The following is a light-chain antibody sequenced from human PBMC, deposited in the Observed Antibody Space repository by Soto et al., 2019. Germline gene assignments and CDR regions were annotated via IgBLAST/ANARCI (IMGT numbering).Light chain of an antibody. V-gene: IGKV3-15*01. Sequence: EIVLTQSPATLSLSPGERATLSCSPSQTVSSKLAWYQHKPGKALRLLIYDTSNRATGISARFSGSGGGTEFTLTISSLQSEDFAVYYCQQYHNWPITFGQGTRLEIK. CDR1: QTVSSK. CDR2: DTS. CDR3: QQYHNWPIT. J-gene: IGKJ5*01.